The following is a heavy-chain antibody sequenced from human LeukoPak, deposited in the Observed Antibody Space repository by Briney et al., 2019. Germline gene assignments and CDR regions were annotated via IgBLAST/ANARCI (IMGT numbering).Heavy chain of an antibody. Sequence: SETLSLTCTVSGGSISSYYWSWIRQPPGKGLEWIGYIYYSGSTNYNPSLKSRVTISVDTSKNQFSLKLSSVTAADTAVYYCARVKYYDFWSGYVYYYGMDVWGQGTTVTVSS. V-gene: IGHV4-59*01. D-gene: IGHD3-3*01. J-gene: IGHJ6*02. CDR3: ARVKYYDFWSGYVYYYGMDV. CDR2: IYYSGST. CDR1: GGSISSYY.